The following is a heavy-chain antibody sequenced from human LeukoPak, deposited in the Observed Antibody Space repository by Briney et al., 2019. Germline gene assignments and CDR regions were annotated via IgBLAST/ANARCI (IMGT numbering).Heavy chain of an antibody. J-gene: IGHJ4*02. D-gene: IGHD6-13*01. CDR2: IKVDGSEK. V-gene: IGHV3-7*01. CDR1: GFTFSTYW. CDR3: ARRRGDSSSWSYFDY. Sequence: GGSLRLSCAASGFTFSTYWMSWVRQTPQKGLEWVANIKVDGSEKYYVDSVKGRFTISRDNAKNSLYLQMNSLRAEDTAVYYCARRRGDSSSWSYFDYWGQGTLVTVSS.